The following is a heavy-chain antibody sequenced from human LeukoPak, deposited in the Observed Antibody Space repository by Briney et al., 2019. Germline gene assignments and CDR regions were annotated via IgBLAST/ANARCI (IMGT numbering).Heavy chain of an antibody. Sequence: PGGSLRLSCAASGFTFSGSWMSWVRQAPGRRLEWVANIKQDASEKNYVDSVKGRFTISRDNAKNLLYLQMNSLRAEDTAVYYCGNHGSAWYIGNWGQGTLVTVSS. V-gene: IGHV3-7*03. J-gene: IGHJ4*02. CDR3: GNHGSAWYIGN. CDR1: GFTFSGSW. CDR2: IKQDASEK. D-gene: IGHD6-19*01.